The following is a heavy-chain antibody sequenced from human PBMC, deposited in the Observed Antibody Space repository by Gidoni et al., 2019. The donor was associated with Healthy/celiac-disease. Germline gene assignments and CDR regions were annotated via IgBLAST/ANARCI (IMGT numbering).Heavy chain of an antibody. J-gene: IGHJ6*03. Sequence: QVPLQQWGAGLLKPSETLSLTCAVYGGSFSGYYWSWIRQPPGKGLEWIGEINHSGSTNYNPSLKSRVTISVDTSKNQFSLKLSSVTAADTAVYYCARVSLRITMVRGVIPMDVWGKGTTVTVSS. CDR1: GGSFSGYY. CDR2: INHSGST. D-gene: IGHD3-10*01. V-gene: IGHV4-34*01. CDR3: ARVSLRITMVRGVIPMDV.